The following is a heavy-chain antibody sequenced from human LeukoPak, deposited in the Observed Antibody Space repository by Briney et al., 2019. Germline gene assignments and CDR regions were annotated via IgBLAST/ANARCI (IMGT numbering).Heavy chain of an antibody. CDR3: AKGGVFGVVTPYYFDY. CDR2: ISGDGGST. J-gene: IGHJ4*02. D-gene: IGHD3-3*01. Sequence: GGSLRLSCAASGFTFDDYAMHWVRQAPGKGLEWVSLISGDGGSTYYADSVKGRFTIYRDNSKNSLYLQMNSLRTEDTALYYCAKGGVFGVVTPYYFDYWGQGTLVTVSS. CDR1: GFTFDDYA. V-gene: IGHV3-43*02.